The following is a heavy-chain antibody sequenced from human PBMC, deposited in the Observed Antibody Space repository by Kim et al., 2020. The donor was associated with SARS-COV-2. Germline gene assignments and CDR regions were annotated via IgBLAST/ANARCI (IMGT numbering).Heavy chain of an antibody. V-gene: IGHV4-34*01. J-gene: IGHJ6*02. D-gene: IGHD2-15*01. CDR3: ARSGPAEYYYYGMDV. Sequence: SETLSLTCAVYGGSFSGYYWSWIRQPPGKGLEWIGEINHSGSTNYNPSLKSRVTISVDTSKNQFSLKLSSVTAADTAVYYCARSGPAEYYYYGMDVWGQGTTVTVSS. CDR1: GGSFSGYY. CDR2: INHSGST.